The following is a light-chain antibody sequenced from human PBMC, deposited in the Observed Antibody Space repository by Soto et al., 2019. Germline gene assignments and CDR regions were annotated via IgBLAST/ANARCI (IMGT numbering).Light chain of an antibody. Sequence: DIQMTQSPSTLSASVGDGVTITCRASQSISSWLAWYQQKPGKAPKLLIYDASSLESGVPSRFSGSGSGTEFTLTISSLQPDDFATYYCQQYNSYSFFGQGTKLEIK. J-gene: IGKJ2*01. CDR1: QSISSW. V-gene: IGKV1-5*01. CDR3: QQYNSYSF. CDR2: DAS.